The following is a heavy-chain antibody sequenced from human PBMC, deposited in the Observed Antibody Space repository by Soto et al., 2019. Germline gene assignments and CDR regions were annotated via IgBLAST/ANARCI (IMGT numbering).Heavy chain of an antibody. CDR2: ISAYNGNT. D-gene: IGHD3-10*01. J-gene: IGHJ6*03. CDR1: GYTFTSYG. V-gene: IGHV1-18*01. CDR3: ARVGYVDHGSGSWLSGYYYYMDV. Sequence: GASVKVSCKASGYTFTSYGISWVRQAPGQGLEWMGWISAYNGNTNYAQKLQGRVTMTTDTSTSTAYMELRSLRSDDTAVYYCARVGYVDHGSGSWLSGYYYYMDVWGKGTTVTVSS.